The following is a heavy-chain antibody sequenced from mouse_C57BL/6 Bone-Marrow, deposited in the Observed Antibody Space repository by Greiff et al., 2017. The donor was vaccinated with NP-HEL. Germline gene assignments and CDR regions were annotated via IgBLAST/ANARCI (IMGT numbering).Heavy chain of an antibody. CDR2: IDPENGDT. V-gene: IGHV14-4*01. D-gene: IGHD1-1*01. CDR1: GFNIKDDY. CDR3: THLSLGWFAY. Sequence: EVQLQQSGAELVRPGASVKLSCTASGFNIKDDYMHWVKQRPEQGLEWIGWIDPENGDTEYASKFQGKATITADTSSNTAYLQLSSLTSEDTAVYYCTHLSLGWFAYWGQGTLVTVSA. J-gene: IGHJ3*01.